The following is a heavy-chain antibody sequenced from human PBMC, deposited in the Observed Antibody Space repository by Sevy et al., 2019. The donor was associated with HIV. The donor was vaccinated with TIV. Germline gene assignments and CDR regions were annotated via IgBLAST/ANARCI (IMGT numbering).Heavy chain of an antibody. V-gene: IGHV3-23*01. CDR3: AKVPNYYGSGTYYTHNWFDP. J-gene: IGHJ5*01. CDR2: ISGGGEST. D-gene: IGHD3-10*01. Sequence: GGSLRLSCAASGFSFGSYAMTWVRQAPGKGLGWVSIISGGGESTSYADSVRGRFTISRDNSKNTLFLQMNNLRAEDTAIYYCAKVPNYYGSGTYYTHNWFDPWGQGTLVTVSS. CDR1: GFSFGSYA.